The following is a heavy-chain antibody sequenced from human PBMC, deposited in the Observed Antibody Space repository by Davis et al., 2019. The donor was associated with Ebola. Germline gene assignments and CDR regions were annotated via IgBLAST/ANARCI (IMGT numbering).Heavy chain of an antibody. CDR3: ARAVFHEVLDY. D-gene: IGHD3-3*01. Sequence: GESLKIFCAASGFTFSNYAMHWVRQAPGKGLEWVAVVSHSERERFYGDSVKGRFTISRDNSENTLYLQMNSLTADDTAVYYCARAVFHEVLDYWGQGTPVTVSS. J-gene: IGHJ4*02. CDR1: GFTFSNYA. CDR2: VSHSERER. V-gene: IGHV3-30*04.